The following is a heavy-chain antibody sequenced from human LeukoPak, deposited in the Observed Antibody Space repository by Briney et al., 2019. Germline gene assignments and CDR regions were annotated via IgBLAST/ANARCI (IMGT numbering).Heavy chain of an antibody. Sequence: GESLKISCKGSGYSFTSYWIGWARQMPGKGLEWMGIIYPGDSDTRYSPSFQGQVTISADKSISTPYLQWSSLKASDTAMYYCARHWSPYYDSSAMVDWGQGTLVTVSS. CDR3: ARHWSPYYDSSAMVD. CDR1: GYSFTSYW. CDR2: IYPGDSDT. J-gene: IGHJ4*02. D-gene: IGHD3-22*01. V-gene: IGHV5-51*01.